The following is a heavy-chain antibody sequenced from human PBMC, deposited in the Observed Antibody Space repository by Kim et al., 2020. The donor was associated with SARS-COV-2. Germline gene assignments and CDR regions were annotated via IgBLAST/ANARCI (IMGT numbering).Heavy chain of an antibody. V-gene: IGHV3-53*04. D-gene: IGHD6-6*01. CDR2: IYSGGST. Sequence: GGSLRLSCAASGFTVSSNYMSWVRQAPGKGLEWVSVIYSGGSTYYADSVKGRFTISRHNSKNTLYLQMNSLRAEDTAVYYCAGASSSPYYYYYGMDVWGQGTTVTVSS. CDR3: AGASSSPYYYYYGMDV. J-gene: IGHJ6*02. CDR1: GFTVSSNY.